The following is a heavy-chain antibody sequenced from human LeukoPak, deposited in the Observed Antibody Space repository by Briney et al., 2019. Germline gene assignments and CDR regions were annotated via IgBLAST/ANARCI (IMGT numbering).Heavy chain of an antibody. Sequence: GESLKISCKGSGYSFTSYWIGWVRQMPGKGLEWMGIIHPGDSDTRYSPSFQGQVTISADKSISTAYQQWSSLKASDTAMYYCARRDYYDSSGPTGLDYWGQGTLVTVSS. J-gene: IGHJ4*02. CDR1: GYSFTSYW. V-gene: IGHV5-51*01. D-gene: IGHD3-22*01. CDR2: IHPGDSDT. CDR3: ARRDYYDSSGPTGLDY.